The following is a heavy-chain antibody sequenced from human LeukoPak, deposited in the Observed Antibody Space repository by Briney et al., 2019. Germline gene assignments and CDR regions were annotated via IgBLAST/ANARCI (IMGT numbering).Heavy chain of an antibody. CDR1: GGSISSHY. V-gene: IGHV4-59*06. CDR2: IYYSGST. CDR3: ARVEFPKAARHVLPHYFDY. D-gene: IGHD6-6*01. Sequence: SETLSLTCTVSGGSISSHYWSWIRQHPGKGLEWIGYIYYSGSTYYNPSLKSRVTISVDTSKNQFSLKLSSVTAADTAVYYCARVEFPKAARHVLPHYFDYWGQGTLVTVSS. J-gene: IGHJ4*02.